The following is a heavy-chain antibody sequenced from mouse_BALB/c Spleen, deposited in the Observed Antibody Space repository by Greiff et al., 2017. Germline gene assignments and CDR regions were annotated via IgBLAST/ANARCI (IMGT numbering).Heavy chain of an antibody. CDR1: GFSLTSYG. Sequence: VKLEESGPGLVAPSQSLSITCTVSGFSLTSYGVHWVRQPPGKGLEWLGVIWAGGSTNYNSALMSRLSISKDNSTSQVFLKMNSLQTDDTAMYYCARHYDYDWTWFAYWGQGTLVTVSA. D-gene: IGHD2-4*01. J-gene: IGHJ3*01. CDR2: IWAGGST. V-gene: IGHV2-9*02. CDR3: ARHYDYDWTWFAY.